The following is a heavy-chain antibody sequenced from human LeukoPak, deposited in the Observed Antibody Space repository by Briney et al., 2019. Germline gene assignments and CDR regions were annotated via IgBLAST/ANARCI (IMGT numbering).Heavy chain of an antibody. CDR3: ARAVGADFWSGYPNYYFDY. Sequence: ASVKVSCKASGYTFTGYYMHWVRQAPGQGLEWMGWINPNSGGTNYAQKFQGRVTMTRDTSISTAYMELSRLRSDDTAVYYCARAVGADFWSGYPNYYFDYWGQGALVTVSS. CDR2: INPNSGGT. J-gene: IGHJ4*02. CDR1: GYTFTGYY. D-gene: IGHD3-3*01. V-gene: IGHV1-2*02.